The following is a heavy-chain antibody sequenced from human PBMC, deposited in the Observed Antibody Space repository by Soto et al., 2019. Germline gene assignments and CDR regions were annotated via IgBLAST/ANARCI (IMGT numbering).Heavy chain of an antibody. Sequence: ASVKVSCKVSGYTLTELSMHWVRQAPGKGLEWMGGFDPEDGETIYAQKFQGRVTMTEDTSTDTAYMELSSLRSEDTAVYYCATGPITIFGVVIPNWFDPWGQGXLVTVYS. V-gene: IGHV1-24*01. CDR1: GYTLTELS. D-gene: IGHD3-3*01. J-gene: IGHJ5*02. CDR3: ATGPITIFGVVIPNWFDP. CDR2: FDPEDGET.